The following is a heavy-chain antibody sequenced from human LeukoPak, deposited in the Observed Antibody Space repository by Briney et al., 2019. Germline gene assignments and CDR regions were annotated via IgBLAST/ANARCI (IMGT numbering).Heavy chain of an antibody. J-gene: IGHJ4*02. CDR2: ISWDGDST. V-gene: IGHV3-20*04. CDR3: ARGPHSSGWFSEPDY. CDR1: GFTFDDYG. D-gene: IGHD6-19*01. Sequence: PGGSLRLSCAGSGFTFDDYGMSWVRQAPGKGLEWVAGISWDGDSTGYGDSVKGRFTISRDNAKNSLYLQMNSLRAEDTALYYCARGPHSSGWFSEPDYWGQGTLITVSP.